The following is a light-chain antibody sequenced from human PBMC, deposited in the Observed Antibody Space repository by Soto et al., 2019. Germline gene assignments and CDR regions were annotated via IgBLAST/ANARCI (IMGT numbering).Light chain of an antibody. CDR3: SSYTSRSTLV. V-gene: IGLV2-14*01. J-gene: IGLJ2*01. CDR1: SSDVGGYNY. CDR2: DVS. Sequence: QSVLTQPASVSGSPGQSITISCTGTSSDVGGYNYVSWYQQHPGKAPKLMIYDVSNRPSGVSNRFSGSKSGNTASLTISGLPAEDEAEYYCSSYTSRSTLVFGGGTKLTVL.